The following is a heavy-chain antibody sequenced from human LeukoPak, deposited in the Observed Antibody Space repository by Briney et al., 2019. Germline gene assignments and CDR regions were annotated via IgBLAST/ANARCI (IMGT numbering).Heavy chain of an antibody. CDR1: GFTFSSRDW. CDR3: AREDPMVRGVYYYYYMDV. Sequence: GGSLRLSCVASGFTFSSRDWMTWVRQAPGKGLEWVANIKQDGSEKNYVDSVKGRLTISRDNAKNSVDLQMNSLRVEDTAVYYCAREDPMVRGVYYYYYMDVWGKGTTVTISS. V-gene: IGHV3-7*01. CDR2: IKQDGSEK. D-gene: IGHD3-10*01. J-gene: IGHJ6*03.